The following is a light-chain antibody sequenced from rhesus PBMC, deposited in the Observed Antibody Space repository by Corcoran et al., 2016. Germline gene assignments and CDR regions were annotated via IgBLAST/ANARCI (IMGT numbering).Light chain of an antibody. V-gene: IGKV1-22*01. J-gene: IGKJ1*01. Sequence: DIQMTQSPSSLSASVGDTVTITCRASQSIRSWLDWYQQKPGKAPKVLSYKASRLQSGVPSRLSGSGSGTVCSLTISSLQPEDFATYYCLPYNRSPPTFGQGTKVEIK. CDR1: QSIRSW. CDR2: KAS. CDR3: LPYNRSPPT.